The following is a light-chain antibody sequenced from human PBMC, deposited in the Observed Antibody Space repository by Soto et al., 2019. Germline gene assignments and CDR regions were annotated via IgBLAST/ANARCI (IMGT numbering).Light chain of an antibody. V-gene: IGLV2-14*01. Sequence: QSVLTQPASVSESPGQSITISCTGTSSDVGSYNYVSWYQQRPGKAPKLMIYDVNNRPSGVSNRFSGSKSGNSASLTISGLQAEDEADYYCSSYTSSSTYVFGTGTKVTVL. CDR1: SSDVGSYNY. J-gene: IGLJ1*01. CDR3: SSYTSSSTYV. CDR2: DVN.